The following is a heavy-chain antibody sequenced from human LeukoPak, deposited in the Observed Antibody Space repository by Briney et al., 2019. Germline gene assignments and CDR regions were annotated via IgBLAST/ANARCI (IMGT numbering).Heavy chain of an antibody. CDR2: IIPILGIA. J-gene: IGHJ4*02. CDR1: GGTFSSYA. Sequence: SVKVSCKASGGTFSSYAISWVRQAPGQGLEWMGRIIPILGIANYAQKFQGRVTITADKSTSTAYMELSSLRSEDTAVYYCARGSRDYGGNSHYFDYWGQGTLVTVSS. V-gene: IGHV1-69*04. D-gene: IGHD4-23*01. CDR3: ARGSRDYGGNSHYFDY.